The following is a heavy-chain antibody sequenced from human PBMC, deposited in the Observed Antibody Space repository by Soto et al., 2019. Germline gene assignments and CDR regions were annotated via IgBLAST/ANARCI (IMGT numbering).Heavy chain of an antibody. D-gene: IGHD5-18*01. V-gene: IGHV1-69*13. Sequence: SVKVSCKASGGTFSSYAISWVRQAPGQGLEWMGGIIPIFGTANYAQKFQGRVTITADESTSTAYMELSSLRSEDTAVYYCARYAYSYGAYYYYYGMDVWGQGTTVTVS. CDR3: ARYAYSYGAYYYYYGMDV. CDR2: IIPIFGTA. J-gene: IGHJ6*02. CDR1: GGTFSSYA.